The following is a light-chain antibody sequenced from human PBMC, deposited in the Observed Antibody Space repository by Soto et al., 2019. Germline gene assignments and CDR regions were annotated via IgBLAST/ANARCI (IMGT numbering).Light chain of an antibody. Sequence: EIVLTQSPGTLSLSPGERATLSCRASQSVSSSFLAWYQQKPGQAPRLLIYGASSRTTGIPDRFSGSGSGTDFTLTISRLEPEDVAVYYCQQYCSSPLTFGGGTKVEIK. CDR3: QQYCSSPLT. CDR2: GAS. V-gene: IGKV3-20*01. CDR1: QSVSSSF. J-gene: IGKJ4*01.